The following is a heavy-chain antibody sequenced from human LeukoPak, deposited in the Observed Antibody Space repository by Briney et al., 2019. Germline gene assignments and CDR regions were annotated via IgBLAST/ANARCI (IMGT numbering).Heavy chain of an antibody. CDR3: ARAPNCSGGSCLRGYFDY. J-gene: IGHJ4*02. Sequence: ASVKVSCKASGYTFTSYYMHWVRQAPGQGLEWMGIINPSGGSTSYAQKFQGRVTMTRDTSTSTVYMELSSLRSEDTAVYYCARAPNCSGGSCLRGYFDYWGQGTLVTVSP. V-gene: IGHV1-46*01. CDR2: INPSGGST. D-gene: IGHD2-15*01. CDR1: GYTFTSYY.